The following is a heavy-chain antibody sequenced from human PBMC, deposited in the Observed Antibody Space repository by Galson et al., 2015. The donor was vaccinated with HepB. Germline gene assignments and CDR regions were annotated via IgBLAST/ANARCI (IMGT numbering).Heavy chain of an antibody. J-gene: IGHJ4*02. CDR2: ISYDGGHQ. CDR3: AKDGQYCSTTTCPFDS. Sequence: SLRLSCAGSGFTFNTYDMHWVRQAPAKGLEWVAIISYDGGHQHYADSVKGRFTISRDNSKNTLFLQMNSLRAEDTAVYYCAKDGQYCSTTTCPFDSWGLGTLVTVSS. V-gene: IGHV3-30*18. CDR1: GFTFNTYD. D-gene: IGHD2-2*01.